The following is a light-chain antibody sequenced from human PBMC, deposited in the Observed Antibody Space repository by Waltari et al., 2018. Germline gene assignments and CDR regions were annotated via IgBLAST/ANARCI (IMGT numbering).Light chain of an antibody. J-gene: IGKJ1*01. CDR2: AAT. CDR1: QGISNW. CDR3: QQHNTYPRT. Sequence: DIQMTQSPSSLSASVGDRVTITCQASQGISNWLAWYQQKPGKAPNLLIYAATNLQSGVPSRFSGSGSGTVFTLTISSLQPEDFATYYCQQHNTYPRTFGQGTKVEIK. V-gene: IGKV1-12*01.